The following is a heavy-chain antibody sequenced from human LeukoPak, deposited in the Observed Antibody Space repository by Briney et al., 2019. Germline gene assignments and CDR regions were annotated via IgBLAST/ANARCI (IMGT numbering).Heavy chain of an antibody. V-gene: IGHV1-2*02. Sequence: ASVKVSCKASGGIFRNYAINWVRQAPGQGLEWMGWINPNSGDTNYAQKFQGRVTMTRDTSISTVYMELRRLRYDDTAAYYCARGPLEYCSGGTCYSGRNWFDPWGQGTLVTVSS. CDR3: ARGPLEYCSGGTCYSGRNWFDP. D-gene: IGHD2-15*01. CDR2: INPNSGDT. J-gene: IGHJ5*02. CDR1: GGIFRNYA.